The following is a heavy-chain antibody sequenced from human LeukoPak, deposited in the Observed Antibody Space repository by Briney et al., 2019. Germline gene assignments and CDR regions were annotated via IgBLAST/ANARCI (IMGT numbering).Heavy chain of an antibody. CDR3: AKGGAYGDYLRAYKGPYNWFDP. D-gene: IGHD4-17*01. J-gene: IGHJ5*02. V-gene: IGHV3-23*01. CDR1: GFTFSSYA. Sequence: GGSLRLSSAPSGFTFSSYAMRSVPQAPGEGLEWVSAISGSGGSTYYAATVKGRFTISIDNSEDTLYLQMNSLRAADTAVYYCAKGGAYGDYLRAYKGPYNWFDPWGQGTLVTVSS. CDR2: ISGSGGST.